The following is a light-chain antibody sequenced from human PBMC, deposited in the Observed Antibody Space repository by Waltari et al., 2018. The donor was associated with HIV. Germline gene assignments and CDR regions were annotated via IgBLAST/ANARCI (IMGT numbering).Light chain of an antibody. CDR3: QQYNNWALDT. CDR2: GAS. J-gene: IGKJ2*01. Sequence: IVLTQSPATLSVSPGEGASLSCRARQSASSNLAWYQQQPGQAPRLLIDGASTRATGIPARFSGSGSGTEFTLTISSLQSEDCAVYYGQQYNNWALDTFGQGTKLEIK. V-gene: IGKV3-15*01. CDR1: QSASSN.